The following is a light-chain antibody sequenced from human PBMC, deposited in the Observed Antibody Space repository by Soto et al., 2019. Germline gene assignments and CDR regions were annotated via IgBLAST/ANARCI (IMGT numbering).Light chain of an antibody. J-gene: IGLJ2*01. Sequence: QSALTQPASVSGSPGRSVTISCTGSSSDIGGFNYVSWYQHLPGRAPKLIIYDVTNRPSGISYRFSASKSGGTASLTISGLQAEDEGYYSCTSYSSSTTHVVFGGGTKVTVL. CDR1: SSDIGGFNY. CDR2: DVT. CDR3: TSYSSSTTHVV. V-gene: IGLV2-14*03.